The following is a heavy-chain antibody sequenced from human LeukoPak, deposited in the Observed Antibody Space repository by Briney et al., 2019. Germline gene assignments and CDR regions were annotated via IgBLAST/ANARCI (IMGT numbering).Heavy chain of an antibody. J-gene: IGHJ4*02. V-gene: IGHV1-18*01. Sequence: ASVKVSCKASGYTFTSYVISWVRQAPGQGLEWMGWISAYNGNTNYAQKLQGRVTMTTDTSTSTAYMELRSLRSDDTAVYYCARVDRDHGSGDYWGQGTLVTVSS. CDR3: ARVDRDHGSGDY. D-gene: IGHD3-10*01. CDR2: ISAYNGNT. CDR1: GYTFTSYV.